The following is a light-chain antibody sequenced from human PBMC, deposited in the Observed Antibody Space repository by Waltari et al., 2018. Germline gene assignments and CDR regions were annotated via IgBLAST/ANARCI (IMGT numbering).Light chain of an antibody. CDR2: VTS. CDR3: QQLKSYPIT. V-gene: IGKV1-9*01. J-gene: IGKJ5*01. CDR1: QVILGY. Sequence: TQLTQSPSSLSASVGDRVTITCRASQVILGYLAWYQQRPGKAPKSLIYVTSTLRSGVPSRFSGSGSGTDFTLTISDLQPEDFATYYCQQLKSYPITFGQGTRLEIK.